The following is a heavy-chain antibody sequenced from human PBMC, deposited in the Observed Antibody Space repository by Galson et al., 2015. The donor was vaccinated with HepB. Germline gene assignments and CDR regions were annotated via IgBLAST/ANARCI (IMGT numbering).Heavy chain of an antibody. CDR3: AREGARYNGNYIYTHHYYYMDV. CDR1: GYSFTSFG. Sequence: SVKVSCRASGYSFTSFGISWVRQAPGQGLEWMGWISGYNGNTNYAHKLQGRVTMTTDTSTSTTYMELRSLRSDDTAVYYCAREGARYNGNYIYTHHYYYMDVWGKGTTVTVSS. J-gene: IGHJ6*03. D-gene: IGHD1-7*01. V-gene: IGHV1-18*01. CDR2: ISGYNGNT.